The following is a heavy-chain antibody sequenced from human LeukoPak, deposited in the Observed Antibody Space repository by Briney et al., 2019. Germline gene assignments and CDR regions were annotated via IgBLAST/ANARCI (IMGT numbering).Heavy chain of an antibody. CDR1: GGSISSYY. V-gene: IGHV4-59*01. CDR3: ARVCSGWYGVPNYYFDY. J-gene: IGHJ4*02. CDR2: IYYSGST. D-gene: IGHD6-19*01. Sequence: PSETLSLTCTVSGGSISSYYWSWIRQPPGKGLEWIGYIYYSGSTNYNPSLKSRVTISVDTSKNQFSLKLSSVTAADTAVYYCARVCSGWYGVPNYYFDYWGQGTLVTVSS.